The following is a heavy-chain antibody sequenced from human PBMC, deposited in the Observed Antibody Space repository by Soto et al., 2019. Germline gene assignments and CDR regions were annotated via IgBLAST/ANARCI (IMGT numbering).Heavy chain of an antibody. CDR2: ILYDGSNK. V-gene: IGHV3-30*18. D-gene: IGHD6-19*01. J-gene: IGHJ4*02. CDR3: AKDMAAVVGPIDY. CDR1: GFTFSSYG. Sequence: QVQLVESGGGVVQPGRSLRLSCAASGFTFSSYGMHWVRQAPGKGLEWVAVILYDGSNKYYADSVKGRFTISRDNSKNTLYLQMTSMRAEDTAVYYCAKDMAAVVGPIDYWGQGTLVTVSS.